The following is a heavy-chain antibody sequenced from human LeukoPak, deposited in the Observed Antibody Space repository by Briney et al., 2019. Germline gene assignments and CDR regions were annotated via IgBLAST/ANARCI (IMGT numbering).Heavy chain of an antibody. D-gene: IGHD3-22*01. CDR2: IYLGDSDT. CDR3: ARLSDSSGYYFDF. CDR1: GYSFTNYW. Sequence: GESLKISCKGSGYSFTNYWIGWVRQMPGKGLEWMGIIYLGDSDTRYSPSFQGQVTISADKSISTAYLQWSGLRASDTAVYYCARLSDSSGYYFDFWGQGTLVTVSS. V-gene: IGHV5-51*01. J-gene: IGHJ4*02.